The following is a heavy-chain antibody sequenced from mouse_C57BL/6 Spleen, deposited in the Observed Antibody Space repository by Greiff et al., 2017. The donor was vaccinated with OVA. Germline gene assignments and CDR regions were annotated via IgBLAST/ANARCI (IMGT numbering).Heavy chain of an antibody. CDR2: ISDGGSYT. V-gene: IGHV5-4*03. D-gene: IGHD1-1*01. Sequence: EVMLVESGGGLVKPGGSLKLSCAASGFTFSSYAMSWVRQTPEKRLEWVATISDGGSYTYYPDNVKGRFTISRDNAKNNLYLQMSHLKSEDTAMYYCARVYYGSSYDAMDYWGQGTSVTVSS. J-gene: IGHJ4*01. CDR3: ARVYYGSSYDAMDY. CDR1: GFTFSSYA.